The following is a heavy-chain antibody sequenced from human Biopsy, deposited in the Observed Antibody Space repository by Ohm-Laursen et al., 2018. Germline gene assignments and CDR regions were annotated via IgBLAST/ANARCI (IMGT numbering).Heavy chain of an antibody. D-gene: IGHD3-3*01. V-gene: IGHV4-38-2*02. CDR2: IYYDGIT. CDR3: ARDPHLRLLEWSMRLRGAFDI. J-gene: IGHJ3*02. Sequence: GTLSLTCAVSGYSVTNDYYWGWIRQPPGKGLEWIGNIYYDGITYYNPSLKSRVAMSVDTSKNQFSLRLTSVTAADTAVYYCARDPHLRLLEWSMRLRGAFDIWGQGTMVTVSS. CDR1: GYSVTNDYY.